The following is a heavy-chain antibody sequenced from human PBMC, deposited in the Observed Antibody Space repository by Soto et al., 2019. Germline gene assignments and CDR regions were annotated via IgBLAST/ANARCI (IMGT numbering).Heavy chain of an antibody. V-gene: IGHV1-18*04. Sequence: ASVKVSCKASGYTFTSYGISWVRQAPGQGLEWMGWISAYNGNTNYAQKLQGRVTMTTDTSTSTAYMELRSLRSDDTAVYYCASEYYDFWSGPGHYGMDVWGQGTTVTVSS. D-gene: IGHD3-3*01. CDR2: ISAYNGNT. CDR3: ASEYYDFWSGPGHYGMDV. CDR1: GYTFTSYG. J-gene: IGHJ6*02.